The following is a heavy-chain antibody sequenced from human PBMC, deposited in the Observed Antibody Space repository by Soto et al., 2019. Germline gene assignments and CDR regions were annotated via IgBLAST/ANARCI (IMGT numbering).Heavy chain of an antibody. CDR1: GFSLSTSPVA. CDR3: VHWGRSSGFGGDNWFDP. Sequence: QITLKESGPTLVKPTQTLTLTCTFSGFSLSTSPVAVGWIRQPPGKTLEWLAIIYWDDTKHYSPSLNSRLTITKDASKNQVVLIMTNMDPVDTATYYCVHWGRSSGFGGDNWFDPWGQGTLVTVSS. D-gene: IGHD3-22*01. CDR2: IYWDDTK. V-gene: IGHV2-5*02. J-gene: IGHJ5*02.